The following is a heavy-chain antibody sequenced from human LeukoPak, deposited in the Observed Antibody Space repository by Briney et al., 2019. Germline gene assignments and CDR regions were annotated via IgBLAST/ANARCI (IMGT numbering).Heavy chain of an antibody. V-gene: IGHV1-2*02. CDR2: INPNSGGT. Sequence: ASVRVSCKTSGYTFTGYYMHWVRQAPGQGLEWMGWINPNSGGTNYAQKFQGRVTMTRDTSISTAYMELSRLKSDDRAVYYCARDNYYDYWGQGTLVTVSS. CDR3: ARDNYYDY. J-gene: IGHJ4*02. CDR1: GYTFTGYY.